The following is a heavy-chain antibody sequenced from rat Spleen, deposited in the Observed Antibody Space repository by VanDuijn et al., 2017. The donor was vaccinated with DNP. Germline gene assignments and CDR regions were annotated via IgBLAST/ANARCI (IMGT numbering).Heavy chain of an antibody. D-gene: IGHD1-2*01. CDR2: ISYDGSRT. CDR3: ARDFPSFTIAAIPFDY. Sequence: EVQLVESGGGLVQPGRSLKLSCAASGFTFSDYNMAWVRQAPKKGLEWVATISYDGSRTYYRDSVKGRFPITRDNAKSTLYLQMDSLRAEETAPYYWARDFPSFTIAAIPFDYWGQGVMVTVSS. J-gene: IGHJ2*01. V-gene: IGHV5-7*01. CDR1: GFTFSDYN.